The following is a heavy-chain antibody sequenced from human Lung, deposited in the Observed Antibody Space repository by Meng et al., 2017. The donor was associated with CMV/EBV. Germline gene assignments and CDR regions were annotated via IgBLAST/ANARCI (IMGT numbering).Heavy chain of an antibody. CDR3: AGYGSFWSGYYAPVAVEI. CDR1: DFIFSSYS. J-gene: IGHJ3*02. V-gene: IGHV3-21*01. CDR2: ISSSSSYI. Sequence: ESLKISCAASDFIFSSYSMNWVRQAPGKGLEWVSSISSSSSYIYYADSVKGRFTISRDNAKNSLYLQMNSLRAEDKAVYYCAGYGSFWSGYYAPVAVEIWGQGTMVTVSS. D-gene: IGHD3-3*01.